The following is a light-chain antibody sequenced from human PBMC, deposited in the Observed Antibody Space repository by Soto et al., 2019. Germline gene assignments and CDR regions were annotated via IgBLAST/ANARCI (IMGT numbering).Light chain of an antibody. CDR3: QQRSNWPRLT. V-gene: IGKV3-11*01. CDR1: QNVRNY. CDR2: GAS. Sequence: EIVLTQSPAALSLSPGERATLSCRASQNVRNYLSWYQQKPGQAPRLLIYGASNRATGIPARFSGSGSGTDFTLTISRLEPEDFAIYYCQQRSNWPRLTFGGGTKVEIK. J-gene: IGKJ4*01.